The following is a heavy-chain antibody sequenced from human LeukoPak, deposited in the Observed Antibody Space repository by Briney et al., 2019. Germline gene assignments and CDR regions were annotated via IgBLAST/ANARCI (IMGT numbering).Heavy chain of an antibody. D-gene: IGHD6-13*01. CDR2: IYYSGST. Sequence: KPSETLSLTCTVSGGSISSSSYYWVWIRQPPGKGLEWIGSIYYSGSTYYNPSLKSRLTISIDTSKNQFSLKLSSVTAADTAVYYCARDIAAALYNWFDPWGQGTLVTVSS. CDR3: ARDIAAALYNWFDP. CDR1: GGSISSSSYY. J-gene: IGHJ5*02. V-gene: IGHV4-39*07.